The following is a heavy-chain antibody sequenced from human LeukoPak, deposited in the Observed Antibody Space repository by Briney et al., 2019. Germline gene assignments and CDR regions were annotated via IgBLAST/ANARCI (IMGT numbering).Heavy chain of an antibody. CDR2: IYYSGST. J-gene: IGHJ5*02. CDR1: SFSSYG. Sequence: SFSSYGMHWIRQPPGKGLEWIGSIYYSGSTYYNPSLKSRVTISVDTSKNQFSLKLSSVTAADTAVYYCARLSSFPDWFDPWGQGTLVTVSS. CDR3: ARLSSFPDWFDP. V-gene: IGHV4-39*07. D-gene: IGHD6-13*01.